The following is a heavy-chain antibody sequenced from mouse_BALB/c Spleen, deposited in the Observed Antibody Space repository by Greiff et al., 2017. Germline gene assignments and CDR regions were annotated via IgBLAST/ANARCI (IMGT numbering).Heavy chain of an antibody. V-gene: IGHV1-19*01. J-gene: IGHJ4*01. CDR1: GYTFTDYY. CDR2: VNPYNGGT. Sequence: VQLQQSGPELVKPGASVKMSCKASGYTFTDYYMDWVKQSHGESFEWIGRVNPYNGGTSYNQKFKGKATLTVDKSSSTAYMELNSLTSEDSAVYYCARNYRYPLAMDYWGQGTSVTVSS. CDR3: ARNYRYPLAMDY. D-gene: IGHD2-14*01.